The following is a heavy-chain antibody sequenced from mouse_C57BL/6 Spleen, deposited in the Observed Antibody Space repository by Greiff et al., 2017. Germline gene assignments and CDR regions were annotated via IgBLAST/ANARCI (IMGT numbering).Heavy chain of an antibody. D-gene: IGHD1-1*01. V-gene: IGHV1-55*01. CDR2: IYPGSGST. J-gene: IGHJ1*03. CDR3: ARLESSLGYFDV. CDR1: GYTFTSYW. Sequence: VQLQQPGAELVKPGASVNMSCKASGYTFTSYWITWVKQRPGQGLEWIGDIYPGSGSTNYNEKFKSKATLTVDTSSSTAYMQLSSLTSEDSAVYYCARLESSLGYFDVWGTGTTVTVSS.